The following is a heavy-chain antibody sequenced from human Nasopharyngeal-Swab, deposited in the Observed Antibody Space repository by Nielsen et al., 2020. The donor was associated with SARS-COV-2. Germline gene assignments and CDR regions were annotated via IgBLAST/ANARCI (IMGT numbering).Heavy chain of an antibody. CDR2: IYSDGST. CDR1: GFTVSTNY. V-gene: IGHV3-53*05. Sequence: GESLKISCAASGFTVSTNYMSWVRQAPGKGLEWVSVIYSDGSTYYVDSVKGRFTISRDTSKNIVYLQMNSLRPEDTAVYYCAKDRGGGNSWSTQAFYFYGMHIWGQGTSVTVSS. D-gene: IGHD6-13*01. CDR3: AKDRGGGNSWSTQAFYFYGMHI. J-gene: IGHJ6*02.